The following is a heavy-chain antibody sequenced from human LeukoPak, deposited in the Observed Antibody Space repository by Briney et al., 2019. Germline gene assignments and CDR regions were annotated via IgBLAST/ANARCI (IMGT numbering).Heavy chain of an antibody. D-gene: IGHD5-12*01. CDR3: ATKQWLRPLDY. CDR2: ISGSGGST. J-gene: IGHJ4*02. Sequence: GGSLRLSCAASGFTVSSYGMTWVRQAPGKGLEWVSAISGSGGSTYYADSVKGRFTISRDNSKNTLYLQMNSLRAEDTAVYYCATKQWLRPLDYWGQGTLVTVSS. CDR1: GFTVSSYG. V-gene: IGHV3-23*01.